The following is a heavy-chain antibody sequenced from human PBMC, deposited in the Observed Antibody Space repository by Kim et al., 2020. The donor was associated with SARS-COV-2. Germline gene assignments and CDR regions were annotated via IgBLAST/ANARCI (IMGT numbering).Heavy chain of an antibody. CDR3: ARVNTQRLYYYGMDV. Sequence: ASVKVSCKASGYTFTSYGISWVRQAPGQGLEWMGWISAYNGNTNYAQKLQGRVTMTTDTSTSTAYMELRSLRSDDTAVYYCARVNTQRLYYYGMDVWGQGTTVTVSS. CDR2: ISAYNGNT. D-gene: IGHD6-25*01. V-gene: IGHV1-18*01. J-gene: IGHJ6*02. CDR1: GYTFTSYG.